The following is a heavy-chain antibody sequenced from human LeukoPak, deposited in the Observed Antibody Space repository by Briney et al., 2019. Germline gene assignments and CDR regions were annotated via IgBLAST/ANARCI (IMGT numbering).Heavy chain of an antibody. D-gene: IGHD3-16*01. Sequence: GESLRLSCAASGFTFSSYAMSWVRQAPGKGLEWVSAISGSGGSTYYADSVKGRFTISRDNSKNTLYLQMNSLRAEDTAVYYCAKACDTWRSYYYGMDVWGQGTTVTVSS. J-gene: IGHJ6*02. CDR1: GFTFSSYA. CDR2: ISGSGGST. V-gene: IGHV3-23*01. CDR3: AKACDTWRSYYYGMDV.